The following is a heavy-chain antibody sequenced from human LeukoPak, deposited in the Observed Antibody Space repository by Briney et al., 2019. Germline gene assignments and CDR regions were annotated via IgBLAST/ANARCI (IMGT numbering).Heavy chain of an antibody. J-gene: IGHJ5*02. CDR1: GGSFSGYY. V-gene: IGHV4-34*01. CDR3: ARLDSGGHHYA. CDR2: ISHRGTT. D-gene: IGHD3-22*01. Sequence: SETLSLTCVVSGGAVSGGSFSGYYWSWIRQPPGRGLEWIGEISHRGTTNYNPSLQSRVTISVDTSNNQFSLKLSSVTAADTAVFYCARLDSGGHHYAWGQGTLVTVSS.